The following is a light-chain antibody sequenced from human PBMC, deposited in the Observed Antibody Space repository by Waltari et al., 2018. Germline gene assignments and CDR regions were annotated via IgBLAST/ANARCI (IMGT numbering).Light chain of an antibody. CDR1: QSIRGA. CDR2: GAS. J-gene: IGKJ4*01. CDR3: QQYHNWPPLT. V-gene: IGKV3D-15*01. Sequence: EIVLTQSPATLSVSPGERATLSCRASQSIRGALAWYQKKPGQVPRLLIYGASTRATGIPARFSGSGSGTEFTLTISSLQSEDFAVYYCQQYHNWPPLTFGGGTKVEIK.